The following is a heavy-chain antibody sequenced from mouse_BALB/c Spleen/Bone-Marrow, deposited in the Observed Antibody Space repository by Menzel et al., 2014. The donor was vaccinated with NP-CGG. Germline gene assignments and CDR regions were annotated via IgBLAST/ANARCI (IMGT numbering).Heavy chain of an antibody. J-gene: IGHJ2*01. D-gene: IGHD2-4*01. CDR1: GFTFSAYS. Sequence: EVKVEESGGGLVKPGGSLKLSCAASGFTFSAYSMSWVRQTPEKRLEWVATISSGGHDTYYPDSVKGRFTISRDNAKNTLYLQMNSLKSVDSAVYYCSKDGGYDYLYYFDYWGQGTTLTVSS. CDR3: SKDGGYDYLYYFDY. V-gene: IGHV5-6-4*01. CDR2: ISSGGHDT.